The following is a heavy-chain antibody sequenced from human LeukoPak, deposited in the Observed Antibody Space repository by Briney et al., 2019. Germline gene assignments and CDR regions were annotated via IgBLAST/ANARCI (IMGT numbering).Heavy chain of an antibody. V-gene: IGHV3-23*01. Sequence: GGSLRLSCAASGFTFSSYAMSWVRQAPGKGLEWVSAISGSGGSTYYAYSVKGRFAISRDNSENTLYLQMNSLRAEDTAVYYCAKHGRVVPAAASDYWGQGTLVTVSS. J-gene: IGHJ4*02. D-gene: IGHD2-2*01. CDR1: GFTFSSYA. CDR2: ISGSGGST. CDR3: AKHGRVVPAAASDY.